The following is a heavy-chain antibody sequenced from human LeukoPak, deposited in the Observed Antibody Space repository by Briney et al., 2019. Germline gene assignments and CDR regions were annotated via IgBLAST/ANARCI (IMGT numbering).Heavy chain of an antibody. CDR3: AKDRETTSSGTFGN. CDR1: GFSFSFYG. Sequence: GRSLRLSWAASGFSFSFYGMHCVRQAPGKGLEWVAVISEDGTKKNYAESVKGRFTISRDNSNNTLYLQMNSLRAEDTAVYYCAKDRETTSSGTFGNWGQGTLVTVSS. CDR2: ISEDGTKK. V-gene: IGHV3-30*18. J-gene: IGHJ4*02. D-gene: IGHD6-13*01.